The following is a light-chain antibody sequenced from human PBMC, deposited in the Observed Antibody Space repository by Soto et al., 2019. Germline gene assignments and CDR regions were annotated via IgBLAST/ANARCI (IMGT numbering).Light chain of an antibody. CDR1: QGIGNY. Sequence: DIQMTQSPSSLSASVGDRVTITCRASQGIGNYLAWYQQKPGKLPNLLIYAASTLHSGVPSRFSGSGSGTDFTLTISSLQPDDVATYYCQKYNNDFWTFGQGTKVEI. V-gene: IGKV1-27*01. CDR2: AAS. CDR3: QKYNNDFWT. J-gene: IGKJ1*01.